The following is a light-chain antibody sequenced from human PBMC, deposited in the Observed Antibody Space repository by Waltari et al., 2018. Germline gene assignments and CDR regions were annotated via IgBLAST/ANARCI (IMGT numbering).Light chain of an antibody. J-gene: IGLJ3*02. CDR1: SSDVGNYNL. CDR2: DVS. V-gene: IGLV2-23*02. Sequence: QSALTQPASVSGSPGQSITISCTGHSSDVGNYNLVSWYQQHPGKAPQLMIYDVSKRPSGVSYRFSGSKSGNTASLTISGLQAEDEADYYCCSYAGSSTWVFGGGTKLTVL. CDR3: CSYAGSSTWV.